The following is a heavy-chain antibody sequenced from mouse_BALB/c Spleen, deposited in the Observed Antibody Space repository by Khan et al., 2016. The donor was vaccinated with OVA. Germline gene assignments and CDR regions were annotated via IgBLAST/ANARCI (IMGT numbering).Heavy chain of an antibody. CDR3: VRGRAY. J-gene: IGHJ3*01. Sequence: EVQLQESGPGLVKPSQSLSLTCTVTGYSITSDYAWNWIRQFPGNRVEWMGYISYSGRTSYTPTLKSRISITRDTSKNQFFLQLNSVTTEDTATYYCVRGRAYWGQGTLVTVSA. D-gene: IGHD3-3*01. V-gene: IGHV3-2*02. CDR2: ISYSGRT. CDR1: GYSITSDYA.